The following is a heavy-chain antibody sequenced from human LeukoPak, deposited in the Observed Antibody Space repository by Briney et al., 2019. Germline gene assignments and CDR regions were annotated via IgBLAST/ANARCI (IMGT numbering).Heavy chain of an antibody. CDR1: GFTFDDYA. V-gene: IGHV3-9*01. J-gene: IGHJ6*02. CDR3: AKASLVVDYYYYYGMDV. CDR2: ISWNSGSI. D-gene: IGHD2-15*01. Sequence: GRSLRLSCAASGFTFDDYAMHWVRQAPGKGLVWGSGISWNSGSIGYADSVKGRFTISRDNAKNSLYLQMNSLRAEDTALYYCAKASLVVDYYYYYGMDVWGQGTTVTVSS.